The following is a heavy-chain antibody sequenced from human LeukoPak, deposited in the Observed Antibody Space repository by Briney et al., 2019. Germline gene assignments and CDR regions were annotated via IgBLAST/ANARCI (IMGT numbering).Heavy chain of an antibody. D-gene: IGHD2-2*01. CDR1: GFTFSNYG. Sequence: PGGSLRLSCAASGFTFSNYGMHWVRQAPGKGLEWVTSIWYNGSNQKYVDSVKGRFTISRDNAKSSLYLQMNDLRAEDTAVYYCVRHGDTDSCLANWGQGTLVTVSS. CDR2: IWYNGSNQ. V-gene: IGHV3-33*01. CDR3: VRHGDTDSCLAN. J-gene: IGHJ4*02.